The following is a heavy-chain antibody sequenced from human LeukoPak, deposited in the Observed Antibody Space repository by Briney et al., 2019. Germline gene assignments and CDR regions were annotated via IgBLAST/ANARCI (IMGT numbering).Heavy chain of an antibody. J-gene: IGHJ4*02. V-gene: IGHV1-46*01. CDR3: AARHQYYYDSSGYSY. CDR1: GYTFTSYY. Sequence: ASVKVSCKASGYTFTSYYMHWVRQAPGQGLEWMGIINPSGGSTSYAQKFQGRVTMTRDTSTSTVYMELSSLRSEDTAVYYCAARHQYYYDSSGYSYWGQGTLVTVSS. CDR2: INPSGGST. D-gene: IGHD3-22*01.